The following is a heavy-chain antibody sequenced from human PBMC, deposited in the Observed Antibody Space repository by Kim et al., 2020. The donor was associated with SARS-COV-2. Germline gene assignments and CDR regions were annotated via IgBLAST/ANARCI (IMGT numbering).Heavy chain of an antibody. V-gene: IGHV3-30-3*01. D-gene: IGHD1-7*01. CDR3: AREITGTMGDY. CDR2: ISYDGSNK. J-gene: IGHJ4*02. Sequence: GGSLRLSCAASGFTFSSYAMHWVRQAPGKGLEWVAVISYDGSNKYYADSVKGRFTISRDNSKNTLYLQMNSLRAEDTAVYYCAREITGTMGDYWGQGTLV. CDR1: GFTFSSYA.